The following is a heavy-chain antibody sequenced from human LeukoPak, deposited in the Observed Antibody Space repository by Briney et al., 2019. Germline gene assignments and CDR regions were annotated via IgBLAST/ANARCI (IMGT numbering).Heavy chain of an antibody. J-gene: IGHJ5*02. Sequence: GGSLRLSCAASGFTFSSYDMHWVRQAPGKGLEWVAVISFDGSNKYYAHSVKGRFTISRDNSKNTLYLQMNSLRAEDTAVYYCAKRRSRNMITFGGVENWFDPWGQGTLVTVSS. D-gene: IGHD3-16*01. V-gene: IGHV3-30*18. CDR3: AKRRSRNMITFGGVENWFDP. CDR2: ISFDGSNK. CDR1: GFTFSSYD.